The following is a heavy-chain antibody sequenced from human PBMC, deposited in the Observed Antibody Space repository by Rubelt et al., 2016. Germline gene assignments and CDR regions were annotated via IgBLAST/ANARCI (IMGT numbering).Heavy chain of an antibody. CDR1: GGSFSGYY. Sequence: QVQLQQWGAGLLKPSETLSLTCAVYGGSFSGYYWSWIRQPPGKGLEWIGEINHSGSTNYNPSLKSRVTISLDTSKNHFSLRLSSGTAADTALYYCATYSVDGHIGWGRAVDIWGQGTMVTVSS. D-gene: IGHD2-21*01. V-gene: IGHV4-34*01. J-gene: IGHJ3*02. CDR3: ATYSVDGHIGWGRAVDI. CDR2: INHSGST.